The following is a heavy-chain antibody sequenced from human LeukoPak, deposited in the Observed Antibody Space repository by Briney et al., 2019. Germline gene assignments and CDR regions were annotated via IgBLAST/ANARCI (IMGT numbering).Heavy chain of an antibody. D-gene: IGHD6-13*01. CDR3: ARGYSSSWYGWFDP. J-gene: IGHJ5*02. CDR2: IKQDGSEK. V-gene: IGHV3-7*04. CDR1: GFTFSSYW. Sequence: PGGSLRLSCAASGFTFSSYWMSWVRQAPGKGLEWVANIKQDGSEKYYVDSVKGRFTISRDNAKNSLYLQMNSLRAEDTAVYYCARGYSSSWYGWFDPWGQGTLVTVSS.